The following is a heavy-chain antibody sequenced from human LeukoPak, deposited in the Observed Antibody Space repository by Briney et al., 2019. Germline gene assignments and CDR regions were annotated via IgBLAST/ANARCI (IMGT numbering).Heavy chain of an antibody. Sequence: ASVKVSCKASGGTFSSYAISWVRQAPGQGLEWMGGIIPIFGTANYAQKFQGRVTMTRDTSTSTVYMELSSLRSEDTAVYYCARGPKLGPAYFDYWGQGTLVTVSS. J-gene: IGHJ4*02. CDR1: GGTFSSYA. CDR3: ARGPKLGPAYFDY. V-gene: IGHV1-69*05. D-gene: IGHD7-27*01. CDR2: IIPIFGTA.